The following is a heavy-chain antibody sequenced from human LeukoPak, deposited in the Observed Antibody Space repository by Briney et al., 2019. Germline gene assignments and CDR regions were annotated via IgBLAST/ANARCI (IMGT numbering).Heavy chain of an antibody. CDR3: ARRGLVIIKGVFDY. V-gene: IGHV4-34*01. D-gene: IGHD3-9*01. J-gene: IGHJ4*02. CDR2: INHSGST. CDR1: GGSFSGYY. Sequence: LETLSLTCAVYGGSFSGYYWSWIRQPPGKGLEWIGEINHSGSTNYNPSLKSRVTISVDTSKNQFSLKLSSVTAADTAVYYCARRGLVIIKGVFDYWGQGTLVTVSS.